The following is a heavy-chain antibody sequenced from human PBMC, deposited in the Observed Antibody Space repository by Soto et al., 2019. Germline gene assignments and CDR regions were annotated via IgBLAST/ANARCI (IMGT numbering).Heavy chain of an antibody. CDR2: IDWDDDK. CDR1: GFSLTTHEMS. Sequence: GPTLVNPTQTLTLTCTFSGFSLTTHEMSVSWIRQPPGKALEWLARIDWDDDKYYSTSLKTRLTISKDPSKNEVVLSMTNMDPVDTATYYCARMRYQYDSSGFYTYYSEYWGQGTPVT. D-gene: IGHD3-22*01. J-gene: IGHJ4*02. CDR3: ARMRYQYDSSGFYTYYSEY. V-gene: IGHV2-70*11.